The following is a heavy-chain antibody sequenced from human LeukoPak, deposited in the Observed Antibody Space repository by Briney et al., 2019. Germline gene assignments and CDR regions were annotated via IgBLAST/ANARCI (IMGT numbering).Heavy chain of an antibody. D-gene: IGHD3-3*01. CDR3: ARKYYDYWSGYSIPFDH. V-gene: IGHV3-7*01. CDR2: IKRDGSEK. Sequence: GGSLRLSCVASGFTFSNYWMSWVRQAPGKGLEWVANIKRDGSEKYYVDSVKGRFTTSRDNAKNSLYLQMNSLRAEDTAVYYCARKYYDYWSGYSIPFDHWGQGILVTVSS. J-gene: IGHJ4*02. CDR1: GFTFSNYW.